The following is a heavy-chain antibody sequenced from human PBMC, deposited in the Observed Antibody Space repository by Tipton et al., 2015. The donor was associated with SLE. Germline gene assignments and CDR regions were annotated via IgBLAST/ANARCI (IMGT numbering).Heavy chain of an antibody. J-gene: IGHJ3*02. CDR1: GGSISSGGYS. V-gene: IGHV4-30-2*01. Sequence: TLSLTCAVSGGSISSGGYSWSWIRQPPGKGLEWIGYIYHSGSTYYNPSLKSRVTISVDRSKNQFSLKLSSVTAADTAVYYCASRGVPDAFDIWGQGTMVTVSS. CDR2: IYHSGST. CDR3: ASRGVPDAFDI. D-gene: IGHD3-10*01.